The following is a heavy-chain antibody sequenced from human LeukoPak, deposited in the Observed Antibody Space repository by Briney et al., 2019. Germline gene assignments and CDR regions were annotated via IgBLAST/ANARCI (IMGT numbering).Heavy chain of an antibody. CDR1: GFTFSSYD. Sequence: PGGSLRLSCAASGFTFSSYDMHWVRQATGKGLEWVSAIGTLGGTDYPDSVKGRFTISRENAKNSLYLQMNNVRAGDTAVYYCTRGRNSNYYDSSGYYPYWGQGTLVTVSS. V-gene: IGHV3-13*01. J-gene: IGHJ4*02. CDR2: IGTLGGT. D-gene: IGHD3-22*01. CDR3: TRGRNSNYYDSSGYYPY.